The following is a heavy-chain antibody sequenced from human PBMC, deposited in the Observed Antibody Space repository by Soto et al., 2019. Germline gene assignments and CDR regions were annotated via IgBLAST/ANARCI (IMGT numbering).Heavy chain of an antibody. J-gene: IGHJ4*02. CDR3: AKRVVYYDSSDF. V-gene: IGHV3-23*01. D-gene: IGHD3-22*01. CDR2: IIGSGDIT. Sequence: GGSLRLSCAASGFTFSTYALSWVRQAPGKGLEWVSAIIGSGDITYYADSVKGRFTISRDNSKNTLYLKITSLRAEDTAVYYCAKRVVYYDSSDFWGQGTLVTVSS. CDR1: GFTFSTYA.